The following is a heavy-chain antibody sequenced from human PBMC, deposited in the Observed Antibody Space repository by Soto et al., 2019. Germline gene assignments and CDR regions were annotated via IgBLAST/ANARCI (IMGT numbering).Heavy chain of an antibody. CDR3: ARHGAWAPLDY. D-gene: IGHD3-16*01. Sequence: QLQLQESGPGLVKPSETLSLTCTVSGDSISSSNYYWGWIRQPPGKGLEWIVSMYYSGSTFYNSSLKSRFTISVDTSKNQFSLKVSSVTAADTAVYYCARHGAWAPLDYWGQGTLVTVSS. J-gene: IGHJ4*02. CDR1: GDSISSSNYY. V-gene: IGHV4-39*01. CDR2: MYYSGST.